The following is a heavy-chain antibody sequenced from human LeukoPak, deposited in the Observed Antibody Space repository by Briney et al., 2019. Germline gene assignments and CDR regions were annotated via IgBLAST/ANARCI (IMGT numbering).Heavy chain of an antibody. CDR1: GDSIATSSHY. CDR2: MFYSGST. D-gene: IGHD2-2*01. Sequence: SETLSLTCTVSGDSIATSSHYWGWIRQPPERGLECIGTMFYSGSTYYSASLKSRVTMSIDTSKNQFSLNLSSVTAADTAMYYCAREYGSTSCYASWSECYYYYYMDVWGKGTTVTVSS. V-gene: IGHV4-39*02. J-gene: IGHJ6*03. CDR3: AREYGSTSCYASWSECYYYYYMDV.